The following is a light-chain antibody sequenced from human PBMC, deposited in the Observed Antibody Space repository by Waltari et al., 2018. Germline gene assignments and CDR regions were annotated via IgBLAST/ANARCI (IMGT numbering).Light chain of an antibody. CDR3: SSYAGTTSV. V-gene: IGLV2-14*03. CDR1: SSDIGGTSY. J-gene: IGLJ2*01. CDR2: DVT. Sequence: QSALTQPASVSGSPGQSITISCTGTSSDIGGTSYVSWYRQYPGYAPTLIIFDVTNRPPGVSDRFSGSKSGNTASLTISGLQADDEADYYCSSYAGTTSVFGGGTKVTVL.